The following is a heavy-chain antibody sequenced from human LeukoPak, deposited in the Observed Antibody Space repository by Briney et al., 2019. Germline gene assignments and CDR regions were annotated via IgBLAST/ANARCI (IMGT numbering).Heavy chain of an antibody. D-gene: IGHD6-13*01. CDR2: ISGSGGST. CDR3: ARAHTSSFLGSGFDV. Sequence: GGSLRLSCAASGFPFSSHAMSWVRQAPGKGLEWVSAISGSGGSTYYADSVKGRFTISRDNAKKSLYLQMNSLRVDDTAVYYCARAHTSSFLGSGFDVWGQGTMVIVS. J-gene: IGHJ3*01. CDR1: GFPFSSHA. V-gene: IGHV3-23*01.